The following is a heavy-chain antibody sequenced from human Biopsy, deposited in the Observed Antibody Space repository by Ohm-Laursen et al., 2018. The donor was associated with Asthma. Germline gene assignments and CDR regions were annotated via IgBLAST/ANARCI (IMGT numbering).Heavy chain of an antibody. Sequence: ASVKVSCKTSGYTFNSAGITWVRQAPGQGLEWLGWISVYNGNTKVAQKLQDRVTVITDTSTSTAYMELRSLRSDDTAVYFCARAVDYSHYYGIDVWGQGTTVTVS. J-gene: IGHJ6*02. V-gene: IGHV1-18*01. CDR3: ARAVDYSHYYGIDV. D-gene: IGHD3-10*01. CDR1: GYTFNSAG. CDR2: ISVYNGNT.